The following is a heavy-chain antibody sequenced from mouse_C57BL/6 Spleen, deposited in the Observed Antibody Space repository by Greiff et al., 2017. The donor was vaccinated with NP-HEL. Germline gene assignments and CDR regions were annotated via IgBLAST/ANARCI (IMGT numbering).Heavy chain of an antibody. Sequence: VQLQQSGPELVKPGASVKISCKASGYSFTGYYMNWVKQSPEKSLEWIGEINPSTGGTTYNQKFKAKATLTVDKSSSTAYMQLKSLTSEDSAVYYCARRPLHYYGSSHWYFDVWGTGTTVTVSS. CDR3: ARRPLHYYGSSHWYFDV. CDR1: GYSFTGYY. J-gene: IGHJ1*03. CDR2: INPSTGGT. D-gene: IGHD1-1*01. V-gene: IGHV1-42*01.